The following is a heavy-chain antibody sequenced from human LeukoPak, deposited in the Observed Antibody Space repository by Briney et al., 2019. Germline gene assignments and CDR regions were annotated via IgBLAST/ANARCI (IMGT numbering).Heavy chain of an antibody. CDR1: GGSISSGSYY. CDR3: AREALGYYYDSSAEEVDY. Sequence: SETLSLTCTVSGGSISSGSYYWSWIRLPAGKGLEWIGRIYTSGSTNYNPSLKSRVTISVDTSKNQFSLKLSSVTAADTAVYYCAREALGYYYDSSAEEVDYWGQGTLVTVSS. CDR2: IYTSGST. V-gene: IGHV4-61*02. D-gene: IGHD3-22*01. J-gene: IGHJ4*02.